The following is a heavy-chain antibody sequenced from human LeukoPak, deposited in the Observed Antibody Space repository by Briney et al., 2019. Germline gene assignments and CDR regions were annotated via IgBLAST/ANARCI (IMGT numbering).Heavy chain of an antibody. CDR2: IHSSGST. Sequence: SETLSLTCTVSGGSLSGHFWSWFRRPPGKGLENIGYIHSSGSTNYNPSYKSRVTVSLEMSKNQFSLSVSSLTAADPAVYYCATDPGDTAWYNFAFWGQGILVTV. J-gene: IGHJ4*02. D-gene: IGHD6-13*01. CDR1: GGSLSGHF. CDR3: ATDPGDTAWYNFAF. V-gene: IGHV4-59*11.